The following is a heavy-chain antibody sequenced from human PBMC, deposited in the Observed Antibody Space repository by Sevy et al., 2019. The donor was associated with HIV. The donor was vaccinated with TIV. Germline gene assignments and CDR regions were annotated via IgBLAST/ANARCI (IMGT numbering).Heavy chain of an antibody. D-gene: IGHD6-6*01. V-gene: IGHV4-34*01. Sequence: SETLSLTCAVYGGSFSGYYWSWIRQPPGKGLEWIGEINHSGSTNYNPSLKSRVTISVDTSKNQFSLKLSSVTAADTAVYYCASLYSSSRNYYYYYSMDVWGQGTTVTVSS. CDR1: GGSFSGYY. CDR3: ASLYSSSRNYYYYYSMDV. CDR2: INHSGST. J-gene: IGHJ6*02.